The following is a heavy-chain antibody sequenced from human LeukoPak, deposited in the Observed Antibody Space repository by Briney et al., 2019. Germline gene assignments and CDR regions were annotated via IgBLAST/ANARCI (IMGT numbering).Heavy chain of an antibody. CDR2: IVASGGDT. D-gene: IGHD3-22*01. Sequence: GGSLRLSCAASGFTFNNYAITWVRQAPGKGLELVSAIVASGGDTYYADSVKGRFTISGDNSKSTVFLQMSSLRAGDTAIYYCAKASSGYFYNWGQGALVTVSS. CDR1: GFTFNNYA. CDR3: AKASSGYFYN. J-gene: IGHJ4*02. V-gene: IGHV3-23*01.